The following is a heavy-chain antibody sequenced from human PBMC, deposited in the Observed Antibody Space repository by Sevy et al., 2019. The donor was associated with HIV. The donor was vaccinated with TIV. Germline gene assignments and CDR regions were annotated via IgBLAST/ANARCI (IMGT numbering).Heavy chain of an antibody. CDR2: ITWNGDNI. Sequence: GGSLRLSCAASGFSFDDYTMNWVRQAPGKGLEWVSGITWNGDNIVYAESVKGRFTVSRDNDKTSLFLQMDSLRAEDTAVYYLARDRRGYFHKSGYLISDAFDVWGQGTLVTVSS. CDR1: GFSFDDYT. D-gene: IGHD5-12*01. CDR3: ARDRRGYFHKSGYLISDAFDV. V-gene: IGHV3-20*04. J-gene: IGHJ3*01.